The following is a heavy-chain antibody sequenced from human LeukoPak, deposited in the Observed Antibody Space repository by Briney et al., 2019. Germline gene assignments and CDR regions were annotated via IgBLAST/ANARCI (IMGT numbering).Heavy chain of an antibody. CDR2: IYSGGST. Sequence: GGSLRLSCAASGFTFSSYSMNWVRQAPGKGLEWVSVIYSGGSTYYSDSVKGRFTISRDNSKNTLYLQMNSLRAEDTAVYYCARVIDYYDNWFDPWGQGTLVTVSS. J-gene: IGHJ5*02. CDR3: ARVIDYYDNWFDP. V-gene: IGHV3-53*01. D-gene: IGHD3-22*01. CDR1: GFTFSSYS.